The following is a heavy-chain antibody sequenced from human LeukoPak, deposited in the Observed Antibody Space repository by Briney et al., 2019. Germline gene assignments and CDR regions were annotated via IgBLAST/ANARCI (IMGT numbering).Heavy chain of an antibody. Sequence: SVKVSCKACGGTFSSYAISWVRQAPGQGLEWMGRIIPILGIANYAQKFQGRVTITADKSTSTAYMELSSLRSEDTAVYYCASQDGAYYGMDVWGQGTTVTVSS. CDR1: GGTFSSYA. CDR2: IIPILGIA. D-gene: IGHD3-10*01. CDR3: ASQDGAYYGMDV. V-gene: IGHV1-69*04. J-gene: IGHJ6*02.